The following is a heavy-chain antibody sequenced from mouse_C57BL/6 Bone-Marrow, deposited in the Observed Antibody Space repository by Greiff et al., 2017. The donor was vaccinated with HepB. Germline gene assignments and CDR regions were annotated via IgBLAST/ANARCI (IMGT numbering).Heavy chain of an antibody. CDR1: GFTFSNYW. Sequence: EVKLMESGGGLVQPGGSMKLSCVASGFTFSNYWMNWVRQSPEKGLEWVAQIRLKSDNYATHYAESVKGRFTISRDDSKSSVYLQMNNLRAEDTGIYYCTGSHYYGSSRDVWGTGTTVTVSS. D-gene: IGHD1-1*01. J-gene: IGHJ1*03. CDR3: TGSHYYGSSRDV. CDR2: IRLKSDNYAT. V-gene: IGHV6-3*01.